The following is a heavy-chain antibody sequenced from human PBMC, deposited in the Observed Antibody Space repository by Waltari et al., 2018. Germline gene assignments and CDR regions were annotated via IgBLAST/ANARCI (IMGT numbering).Heavy chain of an antibody. D-gene: IGHD5-12*01. Sequence: QIQLVQSGAEVKKPGSSVKVSCKASGGTFSSYAISWVRQAPGQGLEWMGGIIPIFGTANYAQKFQGRVTITTDESTSTAYMELSSLRSEDTAVYYCARDWGGYDYVRDAFDIWGQGTMVTVSS. V-gene: IGHV1-69*05. CDR1: GGTFSSYA. CDR3: ARDWGGYDYVRDAFDI. J-gene: IGHJ3*02. CDR2: IIPIFGTA.